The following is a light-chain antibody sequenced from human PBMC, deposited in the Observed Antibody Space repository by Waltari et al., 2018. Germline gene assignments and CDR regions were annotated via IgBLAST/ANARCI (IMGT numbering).Light chain of an antibody. CDR3: LQRSNWPPT. Sequence: EIILTQSPATLSLSPGDRATLSCRASQSVGNSLSWYQQQPGQAPRLLIYNASPSPTGIPARFGGSGSGTDFTLTIGSLEPEDFAVYFCLQRSNWPPTFGGGTTVEIK. CDR1: QSVGNS. CDR2: NAS. J-gene: IGKJ4*01. V-gene: IGKV3-11*01.